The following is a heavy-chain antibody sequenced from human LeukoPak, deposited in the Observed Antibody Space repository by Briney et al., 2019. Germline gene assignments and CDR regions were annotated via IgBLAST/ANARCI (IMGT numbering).Heavy chain of an antibody. V-gene: IGHV3-74*01. D-gene: IGHD3-10*01. CDR2: INSDGSST. Sequence: GGSLRLSCAASGFTFSSYWMPWVRQAPGKGLVWVSRINSDGSSTSYADSAKGRFTISRDNAKNTLYLQMNSLRAEDTAVYYCARVERRGSYFDYWGQGTLVTVSS. CDR1: GFTFSSYW. J-gene: IGHJ4*02. CDR3: ARVERRGSYFDY.